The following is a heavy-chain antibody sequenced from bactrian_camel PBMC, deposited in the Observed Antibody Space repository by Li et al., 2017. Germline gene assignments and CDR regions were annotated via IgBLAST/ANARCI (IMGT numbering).Heavy chain of an antibody. CDR1: GLSSRTYF. CDR3: AARGPYCYTKLSVRDFTY. D-gene: IGHD2*01. V-gene: IGHV3S42*01. Sequence: DVQLVESGGGSVQAGGSLRLSCIVSGLSSRTYFMGWLRQVPGMEREGVACIDSDGRISYTEAVKGRFTISNDTAGNTLTLQMNNLKPEDTAMYYCAARGPYCYTKLSVRDFTYWGQGTQVTVS. CDR2: IDSDGRI. J-gene: IGHJ6*01.